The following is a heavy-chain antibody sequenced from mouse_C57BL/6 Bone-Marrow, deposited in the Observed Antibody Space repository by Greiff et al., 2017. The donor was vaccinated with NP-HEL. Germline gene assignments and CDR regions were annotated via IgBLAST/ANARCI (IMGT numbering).Heavy chain of an antibody. D-gene: IGHD2-3*01. CDR1: GFTFSSYA. CDR2: ISDGGSYT. Sequence: EVQLVESGGGLVKPGGSLKLSCAASGFTFSSYAMSWVRHTPEKRLEWVATISDGGSYTYYPDNVKGRFTISRDNAKNNLYLQMSHLKSEDTAMYYCARDKGYDGYPAWFAYWGQGTLVTVSA. J-gene: IGHJ3*01. V-gene: IGHV5-4*01. CDR3: ARDKGYDGYPAWFAY.